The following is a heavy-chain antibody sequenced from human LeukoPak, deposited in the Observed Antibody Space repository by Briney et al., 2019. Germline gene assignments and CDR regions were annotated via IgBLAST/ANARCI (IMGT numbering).Heavy chain of an antibody. CDR1: GFAFNEPG. V-gene: IGHV3-20*04. Sequence: PGGSLRLSRTAPGFAFNEPGMSGGRDVPGKGLEWVSGINWSGGSTGYADPLRGRFTISRDNAKNSLYLQMDSLRAEDTALYYCARAPITSPFYFDYWGQGTLVTVSS. CDR3: ARAPITSPFYFDY. D-gene: IGHD2-2*01. CDR2: INWSGGST. J-gene: IGHJ4*02.